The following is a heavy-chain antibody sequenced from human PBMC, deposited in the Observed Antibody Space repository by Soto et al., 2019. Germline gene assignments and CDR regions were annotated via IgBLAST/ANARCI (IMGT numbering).Heavy chain of an antibody. D-gene: IGHD2-21*02. J-gene: IGHJ6*02. V-gene: IGHV1-8*01. Sequence: ASVKVSCKASGYTFTSYDINWLRQATGQGLEWMGWMNPKSGNTGYAQKFQGRVTMTRNTSISTAYMELSSLRSDDTAVYYCARMEVVTALYYYYGMDVWGQGTTVTVSS. CDR1: GYTFTSYD. CDR2: MNPKSGNT. CDR3: ARMEVVTALYYYYGMDV.